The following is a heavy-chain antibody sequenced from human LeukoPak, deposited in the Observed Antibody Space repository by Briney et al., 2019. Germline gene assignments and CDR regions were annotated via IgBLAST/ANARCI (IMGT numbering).Heavy chain of an antibody. CDR1: GDSVSSNTTA. D-gene: IGHD5-24*01. V-gene: IGHV6-1*01. CDR2: TYYRSKWYN. CDR3: VRGGQGDGYSADEAFDF. J-gene: IGHJ3*01. Sequence: SQTLSLTCAISGDSVSSNTTACNWIRQSPSRGLEWLGRTYYRSKWYNDYAISVKSRITINPDTSKNHFSLQLNSVTAEDTAVYYCVRGGQGDGYSADEAFDFWGQGTVVTVSS.